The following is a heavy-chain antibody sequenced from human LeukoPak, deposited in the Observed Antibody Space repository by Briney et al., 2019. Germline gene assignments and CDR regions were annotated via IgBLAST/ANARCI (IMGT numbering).Heavy chain of an antibody. D-gene: IGHD6-19*01. V-gene: IGHV3-9*01. CDR3: AKGIAVAGALDGMDV. CDR2: ISWNSGSI. J-gene: IGHJ6*02. CDR1: GFTFDDYA. Sequence: GGSLRLSCAASGFTFDDYAMHWVRQAPGKGLEWVSGISWNSGSIGYADSVKGRFTISRDNAKNSLYLQMNSLRAEDTALYYRAKGIAVAGALDGMDVWGQGTTVTVSS.